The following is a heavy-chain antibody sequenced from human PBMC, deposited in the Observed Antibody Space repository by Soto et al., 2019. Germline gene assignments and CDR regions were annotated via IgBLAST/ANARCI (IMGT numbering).Heavy chain of an antibody. J-gene: IGHJ4*02. D-gene: IGHD3-10*01. CDR1: GYSISSGYQ. CDR3: ERAFFGNHYFNY. V-gene: IGHV4-38-2*01. Sequence: SETLSLTCDVSGYSISSGYQWGWIRQPPGKGLEWIGNIYHSGTTSYNPSLKSRVTVSVDTSKNQISLNLTSVTAAETAIYYCERAFFGNHYFNYWGQGILVTVSS. CDR2: IYHSGTT.